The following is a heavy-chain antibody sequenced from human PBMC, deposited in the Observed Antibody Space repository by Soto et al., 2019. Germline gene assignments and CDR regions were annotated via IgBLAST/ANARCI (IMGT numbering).Heavy chain of an antibody. V-gene: IGHV4-39*01. CDR3: ARHGYPLIATGWFDP. Sequence: SETLSLTCTVSGCSISSSSYHWGWIRQPPGKGLEWIGSIYYSGSTYYNPSLKSRVTISVDTSKNQFSLKLSSVTAADTAVYYCARHGYPLIATGWFDPWGQGTLVTVSS. J-gene: IGHJ5*02. CDR1: GCSISSSSYH. CDR2: IYYSGST. D-gene: IGHD6-13*01.